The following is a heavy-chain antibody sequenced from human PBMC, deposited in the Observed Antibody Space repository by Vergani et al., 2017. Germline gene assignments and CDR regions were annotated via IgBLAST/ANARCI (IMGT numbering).Heavy chain of an antibody. CDR3: AKDKERWLQLWYFDL. D-gene: IGHD5-24*01. J-gene: IGHJ2*01. CDR1: GFTFSSYW. Sequence: VQLVESGGGLVQPGGSLRLSCAASGFTFSSYWMSWVRQAPGKGLEWVAVISYDGSNKYYADSVKGRFTISRDNSKNTLYLQMNSLRAEDTAVYYCAKDKERWLQLWYFDLWGRGTLVTVSS. CDR2: ISYDGSNK. V-gene: IGHV3-30*18.